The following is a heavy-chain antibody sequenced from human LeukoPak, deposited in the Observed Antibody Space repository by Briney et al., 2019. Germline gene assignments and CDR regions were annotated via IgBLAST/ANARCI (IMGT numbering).Heavy chain of an antibody. CDR2: INPNSGGT. V-gene: IGHV1-2*02. CDR3: ARVCYYDSSGYYYCY. D-gene: IGHD3-22*01. CDR1: XYTXTGXY. Sequence: VXVXCXXSXYTXTGXYMHWVRQAPGQGLEWMGWINPNSGGTNYAQKFQGRVTMTRDTAISTAYMELSRLRSDDTAVYYCARVCYYDSSGYYYCYWGQGTLVTVSS. J-gene: IGHJ4*02.